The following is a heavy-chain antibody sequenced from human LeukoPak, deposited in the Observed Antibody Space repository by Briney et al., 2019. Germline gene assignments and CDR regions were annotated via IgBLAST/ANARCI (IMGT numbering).Heavy chain of an antibody. J-gene: IGHJ5*02. CDR2: IYYSGST. D-gene: IGHD6-25*01. Sequence: PSETLSLTCTVSGGSISSYYWSWIRQPQGKGLEWIGYIYYSGSTNYNPSLKSRVTISVDTSKNQFSLKLSSVTAADTAVYYCARESGSMKWFDPWGQGTLVTVSS. CDR1: GGSISSYY. CDR3: ARESGSMKWFDP. V-gene: IGHV4-59*12.